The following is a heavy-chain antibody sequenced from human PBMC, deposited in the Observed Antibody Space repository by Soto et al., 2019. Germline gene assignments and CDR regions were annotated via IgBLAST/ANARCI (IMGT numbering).Heavy chain of an antibody. Sequence: EVQLVESGGGLIQPGGSLRLSCAASGFTVSDNYMNWVRQAPGKGLEWVSIIYSDGSTSYADSVKGRFTISRDNSKNTLQLQMNSLRVEDTAVYYCARDIAVAGGWFDPWGQGTLVTVSS. D-gene: IGHD6-19*01. J-gene: IGHJ5*02. V-gene: IGHV3-53*01. CDR3: ARDIAVAGGWFDP. CDR1: GFTVSDNY. CDR2: IYSDGST.